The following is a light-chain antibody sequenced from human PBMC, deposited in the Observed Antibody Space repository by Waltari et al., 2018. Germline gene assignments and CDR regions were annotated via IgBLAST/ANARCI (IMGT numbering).Light chain of an antibody. J-gene: IGKJ2*01. CDR2: WAS. CDR1: QSLLYTSNKTNY. CDR3: QQYYDTPYT. Sequence: DIVMTPSPDSLAVSLGARATISCNSSQSLLYTSNKTNYLACYQHKTGQPPKLLIYWASTRESGVPERFSGSGSGTDFSLTITSLQAEDVAVYYCQQYYDTPYTFGQGTRLDIK. V-gene: IGKV4-1*01.